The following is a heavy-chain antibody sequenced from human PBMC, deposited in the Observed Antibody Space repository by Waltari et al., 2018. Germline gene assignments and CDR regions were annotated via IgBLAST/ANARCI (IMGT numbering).Heavy chain of an antibody. CDR2: IDWDDDK. D-gene: IGHD3-22*01. Sequence: QVTLRESGPALVKPTQTLTLTCTFPGFSLSTSGMCVSWIRQPPGKALEWLARIDWDDDKYYSTSLKTRLTISKDTSKNQVVLTMTNMDPVDTATYYCARTLYDSSGYYYYYYGMDVWGQGTTVTVSS. V-gene: IGHV2-70*15. CDR3: ARTLYDSSGYYYYYYGMDV. CDR1: GFSLSTSGMC. J-gene: IGHJ6*02.